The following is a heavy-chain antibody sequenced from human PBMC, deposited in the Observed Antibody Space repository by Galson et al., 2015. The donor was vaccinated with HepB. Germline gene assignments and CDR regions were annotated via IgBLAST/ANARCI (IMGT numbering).Heavy chain of an antibody. D-gene: IGHD3-9*01. V-gene: IGHV3-15*01. CDR3: TTFNYDILTDYYITFDY. Sequence: SLRLSCAASGFTFSNAWMNWVRQAPGKGLEWVGRIKSKIDGGTTDYAAPVKGRFTISRDDSRNTLYLQMNSLKTEDTAVYYCTTFNYDILTDYYITFDYWGQGTLVTVSS. CDR1: GFTFSNAW. CDR2: IKSKIDGGTT. J-gene: IGHJ4*02.